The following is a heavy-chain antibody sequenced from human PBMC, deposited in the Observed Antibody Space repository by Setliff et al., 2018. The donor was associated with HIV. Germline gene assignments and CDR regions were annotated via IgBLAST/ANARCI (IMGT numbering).Heavy chain of an antibody. CDR2: ISSGGRTM. Sequence: GGSLRLSCAASGFAVSDYYMSWIRQAPGMGLEWVSYISSGGRTMYYADSVKGRFTISRDNAKKSLYLQMNDLRAEDTAVYYCARDCSGGSCYSENGLDVWGQGTTVTVSS. CDR1: GFAVSDYY. D-gene: IGHD2-15*01. CDR3: ARDCSGGSCYSENGLDV. V-gene: IGHV3-11*04. J-gene: IGHJ6*02.